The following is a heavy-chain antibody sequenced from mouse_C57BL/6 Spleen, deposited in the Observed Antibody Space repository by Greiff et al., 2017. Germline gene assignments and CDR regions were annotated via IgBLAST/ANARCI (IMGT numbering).Heavy chain of an antibody. CDR1: GYSITSGYY. CDR3: ARGGLYKGNYFDY. D-gene: IGHD6-2*01. J-gene: IGHJ2*01. V-gene: IGHV3-6*01. CDR2: ISYDGSN. Sequence: EVQLQESGPGLVKPSQSLSLTCSVTGYSITSGYYWNWIRQFPGNKLEWMGYISYDGSNNYNPSLKNRISITLDTSTNQFFLKLNSVTTEDSATYYCARGGLYKGNYFDYWGQGTTLTVSS.